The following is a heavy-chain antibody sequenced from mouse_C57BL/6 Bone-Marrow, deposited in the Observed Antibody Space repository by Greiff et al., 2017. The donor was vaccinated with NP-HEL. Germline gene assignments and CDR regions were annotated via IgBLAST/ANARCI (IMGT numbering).Heavy chain of an antibody. Sequence: QVQLQQSGAELAKPGASVKLSCKASGYTFTSFWMHWVKQRPGPGLEWIGYINPSSGYTKYNQKFKDKATLTADKSSSPAYMQLSSLTYEDSAVYYCERMDYGSSFPYWYFDVWGTGTTVTVSS. CDR1: GYTFTSFW. V-gene: IGHV1-7*01. J-gene: IGHJ1*03. CDR3: ERMDYGSSFPYWYFDV. D-gene: IGHD1-1*01. CDR2: INPSSGYT.